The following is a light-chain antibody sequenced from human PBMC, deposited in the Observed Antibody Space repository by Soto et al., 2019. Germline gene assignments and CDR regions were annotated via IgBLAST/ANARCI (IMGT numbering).Light chain of an antibody. V-gene: IGLV2-14*03. J-gene: IGLJ1*01. CDR3: SSFTASSSDV. CDR1: SSDVGAYDY. CDR2: DVS. Sequence: QSALTQPASVSGSPGQSITISCTGTSSDVGAYDYVSWYQQHPGDVPKLMIFDVSDRLSGVSNRFSGSKSGNTASLTISGLQAEDEADYYCSSFTASSSDVFGTGTKLTVL.